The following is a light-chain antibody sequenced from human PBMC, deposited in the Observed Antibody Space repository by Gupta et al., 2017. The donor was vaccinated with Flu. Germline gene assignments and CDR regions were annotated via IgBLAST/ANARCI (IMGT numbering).Light chain of an antibody. CDR3: AAWDDSLNGHYV. CDR2: DNN. Sequence: VTISCSGSGSNVGSNAVHWYQQVPGTAPKLLIYDNNQRPSGVPDRFSGSKSGTSASLAISGLQSEDEAHYYCAAWDDSLNGHYVFGTGTEVTVL. J-gene: IGLJ1*01. CDR1: GSNVGSNA. V-gene: IGLV1-44*01.